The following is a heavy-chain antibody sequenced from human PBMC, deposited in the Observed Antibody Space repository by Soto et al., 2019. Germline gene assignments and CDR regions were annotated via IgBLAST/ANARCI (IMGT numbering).Heavy chain of an antibody. V-gene: IGHV1-69*01. CDR3: ARNDDYGNYNLLAYYGMDV. CDR1: GGTFSSYA. Sequence: QVQLVQSGAEVKKPGSSVKVSCKASGGTFSSYAISWVRQAPGQGLEWMGGIIPIFGTANYAQKFQGRVTITADEPTSTAYMELSSLRYEDTAVYYCARNDDYGNYNLLAYYGMDVWGQGTTVTVSS. J-gene: IGHJ6*02. CDR2: IIPIFGTA. D-gene: IGHD4-17*01.